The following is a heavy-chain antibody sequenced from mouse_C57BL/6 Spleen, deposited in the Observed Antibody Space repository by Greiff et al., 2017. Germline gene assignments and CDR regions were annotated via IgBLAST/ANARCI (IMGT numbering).Heavy chain of an antibody. Sequence: QVQLQQSGPELVKPGASVKISCKASGYAFSSSWMNWVQQRPGKGLEWIGRIYPGDGDTNYNGKVKGKATLTADKSSSTAYMQLSSLTSEDSAVYFCARRGDYFDYWGQGTTLTVSS. J-gene: IGHJ2*01. V-gene: IGHV1-82*01. CDR2: IYPGDGDT. CDR1: GYAFSSSW. CDR3: ARRGDYFDY.